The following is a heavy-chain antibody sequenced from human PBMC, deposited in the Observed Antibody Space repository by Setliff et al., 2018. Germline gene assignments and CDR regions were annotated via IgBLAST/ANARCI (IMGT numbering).Heavy chain of an antibody. CDR2: LYDDGSK. CDR3: AKHRLELRWGFEY. D-gene: IGHD1-7*01. J-gene: IGHJ4*02. Sequence: GSLRLSCAASGFTVSANDMSWVRQAPGKGLEWISLLYDDGSKFYAESVKGRFTISRDNSKNMLYLQMSSLRPEDSAVYYCAKHRLELRWGFEYWGQGTPVTAPQ. CDR1: GFTVSAND. V-gene: IGHV3-53*01.